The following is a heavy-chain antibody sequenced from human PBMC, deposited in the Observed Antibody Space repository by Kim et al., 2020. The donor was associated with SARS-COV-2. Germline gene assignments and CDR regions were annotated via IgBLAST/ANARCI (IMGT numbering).Heavy chain of an antibody. V-gene: IGHV1-2*06. CDR3: ARGSRSGWYADLLPDAFDI. CDR2: INPNSGGT. Sequence: ASVKVSCKASGYTFTGYYMHWVRQAPGQGLEWMGRINPNSGGTNYAQKFQGRVTMTRDTSISTAYMELSRLRSDDTAVYYCARGSRSGWYADLLPDAFDIWGQGTMVTVSS. J-gene: IGHJ3*02. D-gene: IGHD6-19*01. CDR1: GYTFTGYY.